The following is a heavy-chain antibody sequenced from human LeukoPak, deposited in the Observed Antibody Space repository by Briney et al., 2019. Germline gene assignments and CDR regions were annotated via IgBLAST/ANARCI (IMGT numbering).Heavy chain of an antibody. D-gene: IGHD2-15*01. CDR1: GFTFSSYW. CDR2: ISSSSSYI. Sequence: PGGSLRLSCAASGFTFSSYWMNWVRQAPGKGLEWVSSISSSSSYIYYADSVKGRFTISRDNAKNSLYLQMNSLRAEDTAVYYCARDWWIGNNWFDPWGQGTLVTVSS. CDR3: ARDWWIGNNWFDP. V-gene: IGHV3-21*04. J-gene: IGHJ5*02.